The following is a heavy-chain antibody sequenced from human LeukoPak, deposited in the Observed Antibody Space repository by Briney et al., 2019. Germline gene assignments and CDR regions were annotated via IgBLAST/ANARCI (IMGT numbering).Heavy chain of an antibody. CDR2: IYAGDSDA. J-gene: IGHJ4*02. CDR3: ARLITVGARGGVRSATTVRGFDY. V-gene: IGHV5-51*01. Sequence: GESLKISCNWSGYSFTSNWIGWVRQRTGKGPEWRGNIYAGDSDARYSPSVQGQVTISSDKSIRTAYMQWSSLKASDSAMYHCARLITVGARGGVRSATTVRGFDYWGQGTLVTASS. D-gene: IGHD1-26*01. CDR1: GYSFTSNW.